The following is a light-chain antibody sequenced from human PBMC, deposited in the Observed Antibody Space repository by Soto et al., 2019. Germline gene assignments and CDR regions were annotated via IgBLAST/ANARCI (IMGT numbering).Light chain of an antibody. J-gene: IGKJ1*01. V-gene: IGKV4-1*01. Sequence: DIVMTQSPDSLAVSLGERATINCKSSQTVLDSSSNRNYLAWYQLKPGQPPKLLISWASTRESGVPDRFSGSGSGTEFTLTISSLQPDDFATYYCQQYSTYTPRTFGQGTKVEIK. CDR2: WAS. CDR3: QQYSTYTPRT. CDR1: QTVLDSSSNRNY.